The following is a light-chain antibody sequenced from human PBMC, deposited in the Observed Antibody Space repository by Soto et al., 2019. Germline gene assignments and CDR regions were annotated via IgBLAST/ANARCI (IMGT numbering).Light chain of an antibody. CDR2: GAS. V-gene: IGKV3D-15*01. Sequence: EIALTQSPVTLSLSPGERATLSCRASQSVTSNYLAWYQQRPGQAPRLLIFGASIRDTGIPDRFSGSGSGTEFTLTISSLQSEDFAVYYCQQYNNWRWTFGQGTKVDIK. CDR1: QSVTSNY. J-gene: IGKJ1*01. CDR3: QQYNNWRWT.